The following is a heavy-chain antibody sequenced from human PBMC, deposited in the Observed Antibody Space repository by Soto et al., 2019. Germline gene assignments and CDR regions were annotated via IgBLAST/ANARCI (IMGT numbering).Heavy chain of an antibody. CDR3: ARETLSFGSALDV. V-gene: IGHV3-43*01. Sequence: PGGSLRLSCAASGFRFKDYNMHWVRQAPGKGLEWVSLITWNGGNKYYEDSVKGRCTISRDGTTQSVSLQMTSLKREDTGVYYCARETLSFGSALDVWGKGPTVTV. CDR2: ITWNGGNK. J-gene: IGHJ6*03. D-gene: IGHD3-3*01. CDR1: GFRFKDYN.